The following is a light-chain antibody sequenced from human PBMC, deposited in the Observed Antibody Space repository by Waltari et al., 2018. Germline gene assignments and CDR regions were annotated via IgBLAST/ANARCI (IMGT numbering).Light chain of an antibody. V-gene: IGKV3-11*01. CDR3: QQRSHWPMYT. Sequence: MTQSPPTLSLSPGDRATLSCRASESIASPLVWYQQKPGQPPRILIYDTSNRAAGIPARFSGSGSGTDFSLTISSLEPEDFVVYYCQQRSHWPMYTFGQGTKLEIK. CDR1: ESIASP. J-gene: IGKJ2*01. CDR2: DTS.